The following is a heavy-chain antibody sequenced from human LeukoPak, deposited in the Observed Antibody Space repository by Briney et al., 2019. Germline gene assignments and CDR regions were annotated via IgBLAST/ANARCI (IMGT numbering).Heavy chain of an antibody. V-gene: IGHV4-59*08. CDR3: AGRYCSSTSCYEHAFDI. J-gene: IGHJ3*02. D-gene: IGHD2-2*01. Sequence: SETLSLTCTVSGGSISSYYWSWIRQPPGKGLEWIGYIYYSGSTNYNPSLKSRVTISVDTSKNQFSLKLSSVTAADTAVYYCAGRYCSSTSCYEHAFDIWGQGTMVTVSS. CDR2: IYYSGST. CDR1: GGSISSYY.